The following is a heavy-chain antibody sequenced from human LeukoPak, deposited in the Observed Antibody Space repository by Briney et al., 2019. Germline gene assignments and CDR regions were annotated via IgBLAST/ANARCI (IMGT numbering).Heavy chain of an antibody. CDR1: GYTFTSYG. Sequence: EASVKVSCKASGYTFTSYGISWVRQAPGQGLEWMGWISAYNGNTNYAQKLQGRVTMTTDTSTSTAYMELRSLRPDDTAVYYCARGRWSATTASYYLDFWGQGTLVTVSS. V-gene: IGHV1-18*01. CDR3: ARGRWSATTASYYLDF. J-gene: IGHJ4*02. CDR2: ISAYNGNT. D-gene: IGHD5-24*01.